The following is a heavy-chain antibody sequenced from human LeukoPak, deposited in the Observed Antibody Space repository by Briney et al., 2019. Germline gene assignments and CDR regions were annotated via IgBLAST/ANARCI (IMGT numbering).Heavy chain of an antibody. CDR3: ARHSGSGLIHP. V-gene: IGHV3-53*01. J-gene: IGHJ5*02. CDR1: GFTISVNS. D-gene: IGHD3-10*01. Sequence: GGSLRLSCAASGFTISVNSMIWVRQAPPKGLECVSIIDNGGTTYYPDSVKGRFTITRDNSENTLSIQMNSLRAEDTAFYYCARHSGSGLIHPWGQGTLVTVSS. CDR2: IDNGGTT.